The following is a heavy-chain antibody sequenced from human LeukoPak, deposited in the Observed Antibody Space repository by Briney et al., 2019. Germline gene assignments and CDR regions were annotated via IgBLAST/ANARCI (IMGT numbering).Heavy chain of an antibody. CDR3: ARSSGSSTGDDAFDI. D-gene: IGHD2-2*01. Sequence: GGSLRLSCAASGFTFSSYSMNWVRQAPGKGLEWVSSISSSSSYIYYADSVKGRFTISRDNAKNSLYLQMNSLRAEDTAVYYYARSSGSSTGDDAFDIWGQGTMVTVSS. V-gene: IGHV3-21*01. CDR1: GFTFSSYS. J-gene: IGHJ3*02. CDR2: ISSSSSYI.